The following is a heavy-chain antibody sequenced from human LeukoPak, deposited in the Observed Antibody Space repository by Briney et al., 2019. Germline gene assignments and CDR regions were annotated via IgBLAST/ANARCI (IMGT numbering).Heavy chain of an antibody. V-gene: IGHV3-30*04. CDR3: ARDL. Sequence: AGRTLRLSCAASRFTFGSYAMHWVRPAPGKGLEWVAVISYDGSNKYYADSVKGRFTISRDNSKNTLYLQMNSLRAEDTAVYYCARDLWGQGTLVTVSS. CDR1: RFTFGSYA. CDR2: ISYDGSNK. J-gene: IGHJ4*02.